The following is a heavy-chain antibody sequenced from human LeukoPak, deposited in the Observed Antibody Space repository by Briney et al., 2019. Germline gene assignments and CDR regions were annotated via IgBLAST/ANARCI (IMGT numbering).Heavy chain of an antibody. Sequence: GGSLRLSCAPSGFTFSNHWMSWVRQAPGKGLEWVANIKQDGSEKYYVDSVKGRFTISRDNAKNSLYLQMNSLRAEETAVYYCARDRVTMVRGVSYYFDYWGQGTLVTVSS. V-gene: IGHV3-7*05. CDR3: ARDRVTMVRGVSYYFDY. J-gene: IGHJ4*02. D-gene: IGHD3-10*01. CDR2: IKQDGSEK. CDR1: GFTFSNHW.